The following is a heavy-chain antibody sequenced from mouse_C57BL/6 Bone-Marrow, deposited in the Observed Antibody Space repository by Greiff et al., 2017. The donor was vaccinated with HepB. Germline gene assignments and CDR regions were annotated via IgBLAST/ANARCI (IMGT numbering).Heavy chain of an antibody. V-gene: IGHV5-6*01. CDR3: ARHYYDSSYRYFDY. J-gene: IGHJ2*01. CDR1: GFTFSSYC. Sequence: EVLLVESGGDLVKPGGSLKLSCAASGFTFSSYCMSWVRQTPDKRLEWVATISSGGSYTYYPDSVQGRFTISRDNAYNTLYMQMISLKSEDTAMYYCARHYYDSSYRYFDYWGQGTTLTVSS. D-gene: IGHD1-1*01. CDR2: ISSGGSYT.